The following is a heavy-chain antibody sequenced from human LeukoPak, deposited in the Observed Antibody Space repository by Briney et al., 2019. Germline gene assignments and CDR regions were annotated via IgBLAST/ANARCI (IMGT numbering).Heavy chain of an antibody. Sequence: SETLSLTCTVSGGSISSGGYYWSWIRQHPGKGLEWIGYIYYSGSTYYNPSLKSRVTISVDTSKNQFSLKLSSVTAADTAVYYCARAYFRFGELSKPPYFDYWGQGTLVTVSS. V-gene: IGHV4-31*03. CDR3: ARAYFRFGELSKPPYFDY. CDR2: IYYSGST. J-gene: IGHJ4*02. CDR1: GGSISSGGYY. D-gene: IGHD3-10*01.